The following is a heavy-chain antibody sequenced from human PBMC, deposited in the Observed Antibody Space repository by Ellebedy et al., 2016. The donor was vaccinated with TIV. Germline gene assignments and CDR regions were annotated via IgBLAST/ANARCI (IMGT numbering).Heavy chain of an antibody. CDR2: IYSSGST. J-gene: IGHJ4*02. V-gene: IGHV4-39*01. D-gene: IGHD3-10*01. CDR1: GGSLTSSTYY. Sequence: MPSETLSLTCSVSGGSLTSSTYYWGWIRQPPGKGLEWIGSIYSSGSTYYNPSLKSRVTISVDTSKNQFSLKLTSVTAADTAVYYCARQTGLWFGELFTLDYWGQGTLVTVSS. CDR3: ARQTGLWFGELFTLDY.